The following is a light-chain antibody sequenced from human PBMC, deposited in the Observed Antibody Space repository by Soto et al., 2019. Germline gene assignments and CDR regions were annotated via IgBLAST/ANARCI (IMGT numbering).Light chain of an antibody. CDR2: AAS. CDR3: QQYYSYPWT. V-gene: IGKV1-6*01. CDR1: QGIRND. J-gene: IGKJ1*01. Sequence: AIQMTQSPSSLYASVGDRVTITCRASQGIRNDLGWYQQKPGKAPKLLIYAASSLQSGVPSRFSGSGSGTDFTLTISCLQSEDFATYYCQQYYSYPWTFGQGTKVDI.